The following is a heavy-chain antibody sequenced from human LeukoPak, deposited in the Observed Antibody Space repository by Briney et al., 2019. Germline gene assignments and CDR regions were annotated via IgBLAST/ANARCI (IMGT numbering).Heavy chain of an antibody. CDR2: ISGSGGST. J-gene: IGHJ6*02. Sequence: GGSLRLSCAASGFTFSSYAMSWVRQAPGKGLEWVSAISGSGGSTYYADSVKGRFTISRDNSKNTLYLQMNSLRAEDTAVYYCAKVENSAYYYYGMDVRGQGTTVTVSS. V-gene: IGHV3-23*01. D-gene: IGHD4-11*01. CDR3: AKVENSAYYYYGMDV. CDR1: GFTFSSYA.